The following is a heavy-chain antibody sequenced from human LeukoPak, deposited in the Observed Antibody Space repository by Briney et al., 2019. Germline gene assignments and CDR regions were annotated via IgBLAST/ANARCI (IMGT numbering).Heavy chain of an antibody. V-gene: IGHV1-3*01. J-gene: IGHJ4*02. D-gene: IGHD2-15*01. CDR3: ARESLLGFDY. CDR2: INAGNGNT. CDR1: GYTFTASH. Sequence: ASVKVSCKASGYTFTASHMHWVRQAPGQRLEWMGWINAGNGNTKYSQKFQGRVTITRDTSASTAYMELSSLRSEDTAVYYCARESLLGFDYWGQGTLVTVSS.